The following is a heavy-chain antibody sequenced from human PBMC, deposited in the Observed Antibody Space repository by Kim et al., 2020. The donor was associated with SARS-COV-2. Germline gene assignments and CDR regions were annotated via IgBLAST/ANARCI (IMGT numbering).Heavy chain of an antibody. D-gene: IGHD1-1*01. CDR3: ARHGRVGPRVGYFDL. CDR1: GGSISSYY. V-gene: IGHV4-59*08. CDR2: IYYSGST. Sequence: SETLSLTCTVSGGSISSYYWSWIRQPPGKGLEWIGYIYYSGSTNYNPSLKSRVTISVDTSKNQFSLKLSSVTAADTAVYYCARHGRVGPRVGYFDLWGRGTLVTVSS. J-gene: IGHJ2*01.